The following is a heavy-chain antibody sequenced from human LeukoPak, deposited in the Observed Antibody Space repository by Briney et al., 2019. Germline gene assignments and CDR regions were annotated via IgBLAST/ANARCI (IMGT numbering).Heavy chain of an antibody. J-gene: IGHJ4*02. CDR2: IYISGST. Sequence: SETLSLTCTVSGGSISSGNHYWSWIRQPAGKGLEWIGRIYISGSTNYNPSLKSRVTISVDTSKNQFSLKLSSVTAADTAVYYCAREYYDILTGYYAHDYWGQGTLVTVSS. CDR3: AREYYDILTGYYAHDY. CDR1: GGSISSGNHY. D-gene: IGHD3-9*01. V-gene: IGHV4-61*02.